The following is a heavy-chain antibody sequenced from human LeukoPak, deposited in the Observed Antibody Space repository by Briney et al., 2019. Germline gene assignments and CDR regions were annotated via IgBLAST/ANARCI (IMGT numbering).Heavy chain of an antibody. CDR3: TRYCSGVSCYPGYGMDV. D-gene: IGHD2-15*01. J-gene: IGHJ6*02. CDR1: GFTFRSYD. V-gene: IGHV3-13*01. CDR2: IDTAGDT. Sequence: GGSLRLSCAGSGFTFRSYDMYWVRQPTGKGLEGVSAIDTAGDTKYLGSVKGRFTISRENAKNSLYLQMNSLRAGDTAVYYCTRYCSGVSCYPGYGMDVWGQGTTVTVSS.